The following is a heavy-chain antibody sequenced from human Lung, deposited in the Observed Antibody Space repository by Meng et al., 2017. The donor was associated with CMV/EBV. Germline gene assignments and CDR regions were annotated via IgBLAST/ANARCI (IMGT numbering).Heavy chain of an antibody. Sequence: SGGSVSRGVSYWSWIQQPPGKKLGWIGYIYYSGSTNYNSSLKGRVIISADTSKNQFSLKLSSVTAADTAVYYCARGGGTTVAPTLDYWGQGTLVTVSS. D-gene: IGHD4-23*01. CDR2: IYYSGST. CDR3: ARGGGTTVAPTLDY. V-gene: IGHV4-61*08. J-gene: IGHJ4*02. CDR1: GGSVSRGVSY.